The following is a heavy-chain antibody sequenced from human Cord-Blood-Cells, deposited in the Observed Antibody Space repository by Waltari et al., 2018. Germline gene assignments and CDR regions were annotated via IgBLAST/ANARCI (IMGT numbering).Heavy chain of an antibody. V-gene: IGHV3-7*01. CDR2: IKQDGSEK. D-gene: IGHD1-26*01. J-gene: IGHJ4*02. CDR1: GCTFSSYW. CDR3: AREGEWELDY. Sequence: EVQLVESGGGLVQPGGSLRLSCAASGCTFSSYWMSWVRQAPGKGLEWVANIKQDGSEKYYVDSVKGRFTISRDNAKNSLYLQMNSLRAEDTAVYYCAREGEWELDYWGQGTLVTVSS.